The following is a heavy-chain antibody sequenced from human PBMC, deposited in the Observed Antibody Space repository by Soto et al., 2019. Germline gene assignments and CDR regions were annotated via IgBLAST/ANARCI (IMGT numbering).Heavy chain of an antibody. J-gene: IGHJ4*02. V-gene: IGHV3-23*01. D-gene: IGHD3-22*01. Sequence: GGSLRLSCTASGFIFKNYGMNWVRQAPGKGLEWVSIITDSGDTTYYADSVEGRFTISRDNSKNTLYLQMNGLRAEDTAVYYCAKGGHYYNGSPVDFDFWGPGTLVTVSS. CDR2: ITDSGDTT. CDR1: GFIFKNYG. CDR3: AKGGHYYNGSPVDFDF.